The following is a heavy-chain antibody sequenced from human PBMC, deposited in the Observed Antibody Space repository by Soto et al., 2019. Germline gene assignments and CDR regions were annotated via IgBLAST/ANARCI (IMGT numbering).Heavy chain of an antibody. J-gene: IGHJ6*02. CDR3: ARVAYNSGWSAYYAMDV. D-gene: IGHD6-19*01. CDR2: IIPIFGTA. V-gene: IGHV1-69*06. CDR1: GGTFSSYA. Sequence: SVKVSCKASGGTFSSYAISWVRQAPGQGLEWMGGIIPIFGTANYAQKFQGRVTITADKSTSTAYMEITSLRSEDTAVYYCARVAYNSGWSAYYAMDVWGQGTTVTVSS.